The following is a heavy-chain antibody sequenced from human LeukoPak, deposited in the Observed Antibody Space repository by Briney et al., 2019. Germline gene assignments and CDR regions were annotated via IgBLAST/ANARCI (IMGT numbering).Heavy chain of an antibody. CDR3: ARSPHILTGENFGY. V-gene: IGHV1-2*02. Sequence: GASVKVSCKASGYTFTGYYMHWVRQAPGQGLEWMGWINSNSGGTNYAQKFQGRVTMTRDTSISTAYMELSRLRSDDTAVYYCARSPHILTGENFGYWGQGTLVTVSS. J-gene: IGHJ4*02. D-gene: IGHD3-9*01. CDR1: GYTFTGYY. CDR2: INSNSGGT.